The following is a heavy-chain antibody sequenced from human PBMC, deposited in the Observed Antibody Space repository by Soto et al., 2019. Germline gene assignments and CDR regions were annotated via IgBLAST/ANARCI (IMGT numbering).Heavy chain of an antibody. CDR2: INHLTTT. D-gene: IGHD5-18*01. CDR1: GGSSSSYH. Sequence: SETLSLTCAVYGGSSSSYHWSWFRQTPGKGLEWIGEINHLTTTNYNPSLKSRVIISLDTPKNQFSLKLSSVTAADTAVYYCARGYDTALAPIFWGQGILVTVSS. J-gene: IGHJ4*02. CDR3: ARGYDTALAPIF. V-gene: IGHV4-34*01.